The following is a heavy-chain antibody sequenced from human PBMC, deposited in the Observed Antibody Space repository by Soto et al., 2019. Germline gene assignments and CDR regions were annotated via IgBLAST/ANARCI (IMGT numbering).Heavy chain of an antibody. V-gene: IGHV3-23*01. J-gene: IGHJ3*02. CDR3: AKDRAGECTKVTDTHNAFDI. D-gene: IGHD4-17*01. CDR1: GFTFSSYA. Sequence: GGSLRLSCAASGFTFSSYAMSWVRQAPGKGLEWVSAISGSGGSTYYADSVKGRFTISRDNSKNTLYLQMNSLRAEDTAVYYCAKDRAGECTKVTDTHNAFDIWGKETMVTV. CDR2: ISGSGGST.